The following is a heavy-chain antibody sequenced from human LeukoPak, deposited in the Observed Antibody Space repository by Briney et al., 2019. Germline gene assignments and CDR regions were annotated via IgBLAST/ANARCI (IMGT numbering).Heavy chain of an antibody. CDR1: GYTFTGYY. Sequence: LVASVKVSSKASGYTFTGYYMHWVRQAPGQGLEWMGWINPNSGGTNYAQKFQGRVTMTRDTSISTAYMELSRLRSDDTAVYYCARSPRAVAGPYYYYGMDVWGQGTTVTVSS. J-gene: IGHJ6*02. D-gene: IGHD6-19*01. CDR3: ARSPRAVAGPYYYYGMDV. CDR2: INPNSGGT. V-gene: IGHV1-2*03.